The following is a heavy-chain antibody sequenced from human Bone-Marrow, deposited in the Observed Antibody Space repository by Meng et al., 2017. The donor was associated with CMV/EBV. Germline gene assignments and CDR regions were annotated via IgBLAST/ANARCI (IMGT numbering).Heavy chain of an antibody. CDR2: IKQDGSEK. J-gene: IGHJ5*02. V-gene: IGHV3-7*01. CDR3: ARASYIVVVPAAIPVGDKYNWFDP. D-gene: IGHD2-2*02. Sequence: GESLKISCAASGFTFSSYWMSWVRQAPGKGLEWVANIKQDGSEKYYVDSVKGRFTISRDNAKNSLYLQMNSLRAEDTAVYYCARASYIVVVPAAIPVGDKYNWFDPWGQRTLVTVSS. CDR1: GFTFSSYW.